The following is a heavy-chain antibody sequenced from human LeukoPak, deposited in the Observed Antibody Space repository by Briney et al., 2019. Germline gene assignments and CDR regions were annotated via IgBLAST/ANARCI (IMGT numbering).Heavy chain of an antibody. J-gene: IGHJ6*03. Sequence: GGSLRLSCAASGFTFSSYSMNWVRQAPGKGLEWVSSISSSSSYIYYADSVKGRFTISRDNAKNSLYLQMNSLRAEDTAVYYCAREHSGYNFPGRDYYYMDVWGKGTTVTVSS. D-gene: IGHD5-12*01. CDR3: AREHSGYNFPGRDYYYMDV. CDR1: GFTFSSYS. V-gene: IGHV3-21*01. CDR2: ISSSSSYI.